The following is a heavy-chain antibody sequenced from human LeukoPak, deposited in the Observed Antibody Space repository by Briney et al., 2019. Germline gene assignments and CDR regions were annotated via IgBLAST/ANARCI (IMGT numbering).Heavy chain of an antibody. D-gene: IGHD3-16*02. V-gene: IGHV3-21*01. CDR2: ISSSSSYI. CDR1: GFTFSSYS. CDR3: ARDHDYVWGSSRYFGY. J-gene: IGHJ4*02. Sequence: GGSLRLSCAASGFTFSSYSMNWVRQAPGKGLEWVSSISSSSSYIYYADSVKGRFTISRDNAKNSLYLQMNSLRAEDTAVYYCARDHDYVWGSSRYFGYWGQGTLVTVSS.